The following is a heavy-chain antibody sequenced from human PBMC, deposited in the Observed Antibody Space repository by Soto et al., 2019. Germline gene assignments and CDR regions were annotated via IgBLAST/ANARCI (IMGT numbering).Heavy chain of an antibody. D-gene: IGHD3-22*01. Sequence: SETLSLTCAVYGGSFSGYYWSWIRQPPEKGLEWIGEINHSGSTNYNPSLKSRVTISVDTSKNQFSLKLSSVTAADTAVYYCARELITMIVVVILPDYYYGMDVWGQGTTVTVSS. CDR2: INHSGST. CDR1: GGSFSGYY. CDR3: ARELITMIVVVILPDYYYGMDV. J-gene: IGHJ6*02. V-gene: IGHV4-34*01.